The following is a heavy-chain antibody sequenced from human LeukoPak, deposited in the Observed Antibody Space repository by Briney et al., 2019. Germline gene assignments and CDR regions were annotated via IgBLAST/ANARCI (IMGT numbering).Heavy chain of an antibody. D-gene: IGHD2-15*01. V-gene: IGHV1-69*06. CDR1: GGTFSSYA. CDR2: IIPIFGTA. J-gene: IGHJ5*02. CDR3: ARDREARVVVVAATANWFDP. Sequence: SVKVSCKASGGTFSSYAISWVRQAPGQGLEWMGGIIPIFGTANYAQKFQGRVTITADKSTSTAYMELSSLRSEDTAVYYCARDREARVVVVAATANWFDPWGQGTLVTVSS.